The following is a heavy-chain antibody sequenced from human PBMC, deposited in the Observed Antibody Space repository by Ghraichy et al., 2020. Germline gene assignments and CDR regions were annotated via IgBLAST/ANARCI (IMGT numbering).Heavy chain of an antibody. Sequence: GSLRLSCAASGFSFSDYYMSWIRQAPGKGLEWVSYISNGGSILYYADSVKGRFTISRDTAKNSLYLQMNSLRAEDTAVYYCARGSGTYPGDSFDIWGQGTMVTVSS. D-gene: IGHD1-26*01. J-gene: IGHJ3*02. CDR3: ARGSGTYPGDSFDI. V-gene: IGHV3-11*01. CDR1: GFSFSDYY. CDR2: ISNGGSIL.